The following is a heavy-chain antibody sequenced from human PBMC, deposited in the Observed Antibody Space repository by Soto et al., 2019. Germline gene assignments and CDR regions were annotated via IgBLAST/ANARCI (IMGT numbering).Heavy chain of an antibody. V-gene: IGHV2-5*02. CDR3: AHLFRAYYSEGFDP. Sequence: QITLKESGPTLVKPTQTLTLTCTFSGFSLSTSGVGVGWIRQPPGKALEWLALIYWDDDKRYSPSLKSRLTLTSDTSKIQVVLTMPNMDPVDTATYYCAHLFRAYYSEGFDPWGQGTLVTVSS. D-gene: IGHD2-15*01. CDR1: GFSLSTSGVG. J-gene: IGHJ5*02. CDR2: IYWDDDK.